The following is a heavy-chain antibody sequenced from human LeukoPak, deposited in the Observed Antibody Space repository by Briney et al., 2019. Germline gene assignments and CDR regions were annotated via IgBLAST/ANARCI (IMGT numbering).Heavy chain of an antibody. D-gene: IGHD6-19*01. CDR2: IYYSGST. V-gene: IGHV4-30-4*08. Sequence: SQTLSLTCTVSGVSSSSGDYFWNWIRQTPGKGLEWIGYIYYSGSTYYNPSLRSRVSISVDTSKNQFSLKLTSVTAADTAVYYCARAGIGIEVAGTIHNWFDPWGQGTQVTVSS. J-gene: IGHJ5*02. CDR3: ARAGIGIEVAGTIHNWFDP. CDR1: GVSSSSGDYF.